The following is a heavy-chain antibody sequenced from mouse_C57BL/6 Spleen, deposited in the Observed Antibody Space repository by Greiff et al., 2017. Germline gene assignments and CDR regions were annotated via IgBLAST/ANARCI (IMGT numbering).Heavy chain of an antibody. V-gene: IGHV5-17*01. CDR2: ISSGSSTI. CDR3: AKHLLWGTIAY. D-gene: IGHD2-1*01. CDR1: GFTFSDYG. Sequence: EVKLVESGGGLVKPGGSLKLSCAASGFTFSDYGMHWVRQAPEKGLAWVAYISSGSSTIYYTDTVKGRFTISRDNAKNTLFLQMTSLRSVDTAMYYCAKHLLWGTIAYWGQGTSVTVSS. J-gene: IGHJ4*01.